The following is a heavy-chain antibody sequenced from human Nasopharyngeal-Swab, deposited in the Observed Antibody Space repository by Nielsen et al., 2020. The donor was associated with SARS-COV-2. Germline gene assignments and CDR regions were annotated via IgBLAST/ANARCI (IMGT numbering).Heavy chain of an antibody. CDR3: ATLSSSWYEYYFDY. V-gene: IGHV4-39*01. J-gene: IGHJ4*02. CDR1: GGSISSSTYY. CDR2: IYYGGST. Sequence: GSLRLSCTASGGSISSSTYYWAWIRQPPGKGLEWIGSIYYGGSTYYNPSLKSRVTISVDTSKNQFSLKLSSVTAADTAVYYCATLSSSWYEYYFDYWGQGTLVTVSS. D-gene: IGHD6-13*01.